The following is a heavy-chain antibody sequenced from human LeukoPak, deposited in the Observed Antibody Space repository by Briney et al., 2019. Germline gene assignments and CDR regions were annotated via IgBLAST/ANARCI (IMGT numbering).Heavy chain of an antibody. CDR1: GGSISSSSYY. CDR2: IYYSGST. V-gene: IGHV4-39*07. Sequence: SETLSLTCTVSGGSISSSSYYWGWIRQPPGKGLEWIGSIYYSGSTYYNPSLKSRVTISVDTSKNQFSLKLSSVTAADTAVYYCARGRRRYFDWSNFDYWGQGTLVTVSS. D-gene: IGHD3-9*01. CDR3: ARGRRRYFDWSNFDY. J-gene: IGHJ4*02.